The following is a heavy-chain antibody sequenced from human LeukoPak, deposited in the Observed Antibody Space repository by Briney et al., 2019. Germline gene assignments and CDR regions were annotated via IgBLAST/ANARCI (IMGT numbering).Heavy chain of an antibody. D-gene: IGHD3-16*01. CDR3: AREKMFGGVSGF. V-gene: IGHV4-61*02. CDR2: TYTSGST. J-gene: IGHJ4*02. Sequence: PSQTLSLTCTVSGGSISSTSYYWSWIRQPAGKELEWIGRTYTSGSTNYNPSLKSRVTISIDTSKNQFSLRLSSVTAADTAVYYCAREKMFGGVSGFWGQGTLVTVSS. CDR1: GGSISSTSYY.